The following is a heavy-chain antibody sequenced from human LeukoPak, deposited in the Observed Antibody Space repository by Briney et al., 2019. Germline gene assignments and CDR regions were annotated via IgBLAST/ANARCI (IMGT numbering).Heavy chain of an antibody. V-gene: IGHV3-11*01. CDR1: GFTFSDYY. J-gene: IGHJ4*02. D-gene: IGHD2-2*01. Sequence: GGSLRLSCAASGFTFSDYYMSWIRQAPGKGLEWVSYISSSGSTIYYADSVKGRFTVSRDNAKNSLYLQMNSLRAEDTAVYYCARCGGVVVPAANHDYWGQGTLVTVSS. CDR2: ISSSGSTI. CDR3: ARCGGVVVPAANHDY.